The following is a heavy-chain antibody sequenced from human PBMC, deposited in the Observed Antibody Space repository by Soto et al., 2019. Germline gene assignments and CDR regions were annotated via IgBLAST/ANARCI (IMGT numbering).Heavy chain of an antibody. D-gene: IGHD3-22*01. CDR3: AREADYYDSSGYHYVRYFHH. CDR1: GFTFSSYW. V-gene: IGHV3-74*01. CDR2: INGDGETA. Sequence: GGSLRLSCAASGFTFSSYWMHWVRQAPGQGLVWVSGINGDGETATYADSVKGRFTISRDNAKNSLYLQMNSLRDEDTAVYYCAREADYYDSSGYHYVRYFHHWGQGTLVTVSS. J-gene: IGHJ1*01.